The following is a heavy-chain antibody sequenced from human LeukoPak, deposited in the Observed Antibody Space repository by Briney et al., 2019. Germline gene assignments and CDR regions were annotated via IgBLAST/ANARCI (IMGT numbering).Heavy chain of an antibody. CDR1: GYTFTGYY. D-gene: IGHD3-10*01. CDR3: AREIQNTYYYGSGVRYFDY. V-gene: IGHV1-2*02. CDR2: INPNSGGT. Sequence: GASVKVSCKASGYTFTGYYMHWVRQAPGQGLEWMGWINPNSGGTNYAQKFQGRVTMTRDTSISTAYMELSRLRSDDTAVYYCAREIQNTYYYGSGVRYFDYWGQGTLVTVSS. J-gene: IGHJ4*02.